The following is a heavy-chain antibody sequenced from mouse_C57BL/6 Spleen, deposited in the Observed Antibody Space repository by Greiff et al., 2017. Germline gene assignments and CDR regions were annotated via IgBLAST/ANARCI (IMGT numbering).Heavy chain of an antibody. CDR3: AIYYGSSRYAMDY. CDR1: GYTFTSYG. CDR2: IYPRSGNT. V-gene: IGHV1-81*01. J-gene: IGHJ4*01. Sequence: QVQLKESGAELARPGASVKLSCKASGYTFTSYGISWVKQRTGQGLEWIGEIYPRSGNTYYNEKVKGKATLTADKSSSTAYRELRSLTSEDSAVYFCAIYYGSSRYAMDYWGQGTSGTVSS. D-gene: IGHD1-1*01.